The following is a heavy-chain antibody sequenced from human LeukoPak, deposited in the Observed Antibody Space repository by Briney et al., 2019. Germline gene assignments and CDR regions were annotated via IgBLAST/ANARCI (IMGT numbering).Heavy chain of an antibody. CDR2: VYYSGST. V-gene: IGHV4-39*01. CDR3: ARNASSLGAGAFDI. CDR1: GGSISSSLY. J-gene: IGHJ3*02. D-gene: IGHD2-2*01. Sequence: SETLSLTCTVSGGSISSSLYWDWIRQPPGKGLEWIGTVYYSGSTYYNPSLKSRVTISVDTSKNQFSLRLSSVTAADTALYYCARNASSLGAGAFDIWGQGTMVTVSS.